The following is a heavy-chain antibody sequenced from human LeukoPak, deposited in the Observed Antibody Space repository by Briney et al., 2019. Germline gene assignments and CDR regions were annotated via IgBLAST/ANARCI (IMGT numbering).Heavy chain of an antibody. Sequence: SETLSLTCTVSGGSIRSNNYYWGWVRQPPGKGLEWIGTIYYSGSTSYNPSLKSRVTISVGMSKNQFSLKLSSVTAADTAVYYCARGSYDYVWGSYRRPRNWFDPWGQGTLVTVSS. J-gene: IGHJ5*02. CDR3: ARGSYDYVWGSYRRPRNWFDP. V-gene: IGHV4-39*01. CDR1: GGSIRSNNYY. CDR2: IYYSGST. D-gene: IGHD3-16*02.